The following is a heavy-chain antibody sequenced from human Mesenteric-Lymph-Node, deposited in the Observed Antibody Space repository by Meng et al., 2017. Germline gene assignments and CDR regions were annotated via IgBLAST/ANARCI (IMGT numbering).Heavy chain of an antibody. Sequence: GESLKISCAASGFTFSDYYMSWIRQAPGKGLEWVSYISSSGSTIYYADSVKGRFTISRDNAKNSLYLQMNSLRAEDTAVYYCAKYGPTTVTTLGGPYFDYWGQGTLVTVSS. D-gene: IGHD4-17*01. J-gene: IGHJ4*02. CDR1: GFTFSDYY. CDR2: ISSSGSTI. CDR3: AKYGPTTVTTLGGPYFDY. V-gene: IGHV3-11*01.